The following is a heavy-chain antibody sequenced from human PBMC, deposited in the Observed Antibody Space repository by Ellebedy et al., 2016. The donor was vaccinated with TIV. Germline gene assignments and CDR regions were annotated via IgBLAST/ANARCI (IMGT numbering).Heavy chain of an antibody. CDR3: ARDWSHRFLETLFRRGDEHYFDY. CDR1: GGTFSSYG. D-gene: IGHD3-3*01. V-gene: IGHV1-69*04. J-gene: IGHJ4*02. CDR2: IIPILGRP. Sequence: ASVKVSCKASGGTFSSYGINWVRQAPGQGLEWMGRIIPILGRPDYAQNFQGRVTIYADKSTGTPYLELSTLRSEDTAVYYCARDWSHRFLETLFRRGDEHYFDYWGQGTLVTVSA.